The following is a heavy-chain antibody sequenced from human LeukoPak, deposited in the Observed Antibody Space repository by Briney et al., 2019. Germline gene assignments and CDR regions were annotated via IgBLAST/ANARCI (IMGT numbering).Heavy chain of an antibody. CDR3: ARDTTSYCSGGSCYSVFDY. CDR2: IIPIFGTA. J-gene: IGHJ4*02. Sequence: SVKVSCKASGGTFSSYAISWVRQAPGQGLEWMGWIIPIFGTANYAQKFQGRVTITADESTSTAYMELSSLRSEDTAVYYCARDTTSYCSGGSCYSVFDYWGQGTLVTVSS. D-gene: IGHD2-15*01. CDR1: GGTFSSYA. V-gene: IGHV1-69*13.